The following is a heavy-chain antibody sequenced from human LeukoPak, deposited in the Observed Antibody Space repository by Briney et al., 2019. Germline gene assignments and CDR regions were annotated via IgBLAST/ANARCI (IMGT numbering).Heavy chain of an antibody. J-gene: IGHJ5*02. V-gene: IGHV4-39*01. D-gene: IGHD2-2*01. Sequence: SETLSLTCTVSGGSISSGPYYWGWIRQPPGKGLEWIGNIYYGENTYYNPSLKSRVTISIDTSKNQFYLKLSSLTAADTAVYYCTRHLMVTAAKINWFDPWGQGTLVTVSS. CDR1: GGSISSGPYY. CDR3: TRHLMVTAAKINWFDP. CDR2: IYYGENT.